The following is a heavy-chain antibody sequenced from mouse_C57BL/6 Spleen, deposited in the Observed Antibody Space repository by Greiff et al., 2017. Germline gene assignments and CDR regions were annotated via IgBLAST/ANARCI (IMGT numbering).Heavy chain of an antibody. D-gene: IGHD1-1*01. Sequence: VQLQQSGPELVKPGASVKISCKASGYAFSSSWMNWVKQRPGKGLEWIGRIYPGDGDTNYNGKFKGKATLTADKSSSTAYMQLSSLTSEDSAVYFCARGILRALDYWGQGTTRTVSS. CDR1: GYAFSSSW. J-gene: IGHJ2*01. V-gene: IGHV1-82*01. CDR3: ARGILRALDY. CDR2: IYPGDGDT.